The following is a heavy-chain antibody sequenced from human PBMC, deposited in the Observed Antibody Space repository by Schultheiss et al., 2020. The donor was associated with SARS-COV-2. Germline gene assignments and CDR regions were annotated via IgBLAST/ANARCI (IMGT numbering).Heavy chain of an antibody. V-gene: IGHV3-23*01. CDR1: GFTFSSYA. D-gene: IGHD6-19*01. CDR3: AKGGGQWLAFDY. Sequence: GGSLRLSCAASGFTFSSYAMSWVRQAPGKGLEWVSAISSNGGSTYYADSVKGRFTISRDNSKNTLYLQMNSLRAEDTALYYCAKGGGQWLAFDYWGQGTLVTVSS. J-gene: IGHJ4*02. CDR2: ISSNGGST.